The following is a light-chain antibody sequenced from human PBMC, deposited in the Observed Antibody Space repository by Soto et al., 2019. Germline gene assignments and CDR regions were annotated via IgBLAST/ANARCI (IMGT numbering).Light chain of an antibody. J-gene: IGLJ2*01. CDR3: SSYSSSRTLDVV. CDR2: EVT. Sequence: QSALTQPASVSGSPGQSITISCTGTSSDVGGYNYVSWYQQHPGKAPKLMIYEVTNRPSGVSYRFSGSKSGNTASMTISGLQAEDDADYYCSSYSSSRTLDVVCGGGTKLTVL. V-gene: IGLV2-14*01. CDR1: SSDVGGYNY.